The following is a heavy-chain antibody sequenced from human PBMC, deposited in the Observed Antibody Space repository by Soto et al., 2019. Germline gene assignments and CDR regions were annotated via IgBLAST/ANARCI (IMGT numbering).Heavy chain of an antibody. J-gene: IGHJ4*02. CDR3: ARGWWDLVVPAARDGLFDY. V-gene: IGHV1-69*02. Sequence: QVQLVQSGAEVKKPGSSVKVSCKASGGTFSSYTISWVRQAPGQGLEWMGRIIPILGIANYAQKFQGRVTIPADKSTSTAYRELSSLRSEDTAVYYCARGWWDLVVPAARDGLFDYWGQGTLVTVSS. CDR1: GGTFSSYT. CDR2: IIPILGIA. D-gene: IGHD2-2*01.